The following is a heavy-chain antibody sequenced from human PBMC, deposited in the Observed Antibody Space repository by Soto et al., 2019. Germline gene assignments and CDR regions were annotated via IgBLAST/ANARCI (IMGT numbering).Heavy chain of an antibody. D-gene: IGHD6-13*01. CDR3: ARYSSSWFPTSYNWFDP. J-gene: IGHJ5*02. Sequence: SETLSLTCTVSGGSISSGGYYWSWIRQHPGKGLEWIGYIYYSGSTYYNPSLKSRVTISVDTSKNQFSLKLSSVSAADTAVYYCARYSSSWFPTSYNWFDPWGQGTLVTVSS. CDR1: GGSISSGGYY. CDR2: IYYSGST. V-gene: IGHV4-31*03.